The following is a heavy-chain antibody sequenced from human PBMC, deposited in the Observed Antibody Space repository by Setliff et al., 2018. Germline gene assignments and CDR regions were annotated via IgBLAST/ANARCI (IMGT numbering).Heavy chain of an antibody. CDR2: ISWNSGSI. D-gene: IGHD3-16*01. V-gene: IGHV3-9*01. J-gene: IGHJ6*02. Sequence: GGSLRLSCAASGFTFDDYAMHWVRQAPGKGLEWVSGISWNSGSIGYADSVKGRFTISRDNVKNSLYLQMNSLRAEDTALYYCARGWGGMDVWGQGTTVTVSS. CDR1: GFTFDDYA. CDR3: ARGWGGMDV.